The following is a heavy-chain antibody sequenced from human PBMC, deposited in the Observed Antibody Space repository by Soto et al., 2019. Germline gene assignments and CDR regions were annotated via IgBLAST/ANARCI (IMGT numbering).Heavy chain of an antibody. CDR1: GYSFTSYW. CDR2: IYPGDSDT. D-gene: IGHD2-2*02. J-gene: IGHJ6*02. Sequence: PGESLKLSCKGPGYSFTSYWIGWVRQMPGKGLEWMGIIYPGDSDTRYSPSFQGQVTISADKSISTAYLQWSSLKASDTAMYYCARFYCSSTSCYTGRYYYGMDVWGQGTTVTVSS. CDR3: ARFYCSSTSCYTGRYYYGMDV. V-gene: IGHV5-51*01.